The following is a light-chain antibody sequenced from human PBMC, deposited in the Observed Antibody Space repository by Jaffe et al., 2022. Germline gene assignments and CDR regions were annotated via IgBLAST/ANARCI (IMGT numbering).Light chain of an antibody. Sequence: DIQMTQSPSTLSASVGDRVTITCRASQSITTYLAWYQQKPGKAPNLLIFKASSLESGVPSRFSGSGSGTEFTLTISSLQPDDFATYYCQHYNSYPWTFGQGTKVEIK. CDR1: QSITTY. CDR3: QHYNSYPWT. CDR2: KAS. J-gene: IGKJ1*01. V-gene: IGKV1-5*03.